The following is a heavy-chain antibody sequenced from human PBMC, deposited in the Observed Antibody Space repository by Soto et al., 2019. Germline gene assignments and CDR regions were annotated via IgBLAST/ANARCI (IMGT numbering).Heavy chain of an antibody. CDR1: GGTFKSYA. D-gene: IGHD4-4*01. J-gene: IGHJ6*02. CDR2: IIPIFGTA. V-gene: IGHV1-69*06. CDR3: ARALYSNYNYYYYGMDV. Sequence: QVQLVQSGAEVKKPGSSVKVSCKASGGTFKSYAISWVRQAPGQGLEWMGGIIPIFGTANYAQKFQGRVTISADKSTSTVYMELSSLRSEDTAVYYCARALYSNYNYYYYGMDVWGQGTTVTVSS.